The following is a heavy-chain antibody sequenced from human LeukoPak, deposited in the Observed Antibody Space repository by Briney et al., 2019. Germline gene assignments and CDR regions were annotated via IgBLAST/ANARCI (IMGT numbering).Heavy chain of an antibody. V-gene: IGHV4-4*07. J-gene: IGHJ4*02. Sequence: SETLSLTCTVSGGSISSYYWSWIRQPAGKGLEWIGRIYTSGSTNYNPSLKSRVTMSVDTSKHQFSLKLSSVTAADTAVYYCARDRYSSSWYDYWGQGTLVTVSS. CDR1: GGSISSYY. CDR2: IYTSGST. CDR3: ARDRYSSSWYDY. D-gene: IGHD6-13*01.